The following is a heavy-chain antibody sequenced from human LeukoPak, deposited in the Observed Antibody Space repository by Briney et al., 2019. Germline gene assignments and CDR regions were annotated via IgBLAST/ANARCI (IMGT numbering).Heavy chain of an antibody. V-gene: IGHV3-64*01. J-gene: IGHJ4*02. CDR3: TRESLPAVAGD. CDR1: GFTFSSYA. CDR2: ISSNGGST. Sequence: GGSLRLSCAASGFTFSSYAMHWVRQAPGKGLEYVSAISSNGGSTYYANSVKGRFTISRDNSKNTLCLQMDSLRADDTAVYFCTRESLPAVAGDWGQGILVTVSS. D-gene: IGHD6-19*01.